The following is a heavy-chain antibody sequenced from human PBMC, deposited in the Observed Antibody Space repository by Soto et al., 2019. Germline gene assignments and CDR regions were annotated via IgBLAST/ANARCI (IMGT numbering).Heavy chain of an antibody. CDR1: GGSVSSSSYY. CDR2: IYYNGRT. V-gene: IGHV4-39*01. CDR3: ARRPKSGSFHYYGVDV. J-gene: IGHJ6*02. D-gene: IGHD1-26*01. Sequence: ETLSLTCTVSGGSVSSSSYYWDWIRQPPGKGLEWIGHIYYNGRTYYNPSLKSRVTISVDTSKNQFSLNLNSVTAADTAVYYCARRPKSGSFHYYGVDVWGRGTTVTVSS.